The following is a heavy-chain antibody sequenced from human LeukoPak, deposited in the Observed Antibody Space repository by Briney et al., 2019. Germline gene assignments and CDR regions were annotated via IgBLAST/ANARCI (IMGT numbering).Heavy chain of an antibody. CDR2: IYYSGST. D-gene: IGHD6-19*01. CDR3: ARRALSSGWYGNWFDP. V-gene: IGHV4-39*01. J-gene: IGHJ5*02. Sequence: SDTLSLTCTVSGGSISSSSYYWGWIRQPPGKGLEWIGSIYYSGSTYYNQSLKSGATISVDTSKNQFSLKLSSVTAAYTAVYYCARRALSSGWYGNWFDPWGQGTLVTVSS. CDR1: GGSISSSSYY.